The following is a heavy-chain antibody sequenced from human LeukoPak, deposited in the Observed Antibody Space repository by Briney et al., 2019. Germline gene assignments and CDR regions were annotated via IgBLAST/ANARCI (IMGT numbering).Heavy chain of an antibody. J-gene: IGHJ3*02. D-gene: IGHD3-9*01. V-gene: IGHV4-39*01. CDR1: GGSISSSSYY. CDR3: ARLFSTPYDILTGCYNGLAFDI. CDR2: IYYSGST. Sequence: PSETLSLTCTVSGGSISSSSYYWGWIRQPPGKGLEWIGNIYYSGSTYYNPSLKSRVTISVDTSKNQFSLKLSSVTAADTAVYYCARLFSTPYDILTGCYNGLAFDIWGQGTMVTVSS.